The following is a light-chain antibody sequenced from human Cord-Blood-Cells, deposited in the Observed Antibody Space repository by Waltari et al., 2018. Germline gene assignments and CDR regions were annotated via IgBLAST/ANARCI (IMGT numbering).Light chain of an antibody. CDR2: DAS. CDR1: QGISSA. Sequence: GDRVTITCRASQGISSALAWYQQKPGKAPKLLIYDASSLESGFPSRFSGSGSGTDFTLTISSLQPEDFATYYCQQFNSYPFGGGTKVEIK. CDR3: QQFNSYP. J-gene: IGKJ4*01. V-gene: IGKV1-13*02.